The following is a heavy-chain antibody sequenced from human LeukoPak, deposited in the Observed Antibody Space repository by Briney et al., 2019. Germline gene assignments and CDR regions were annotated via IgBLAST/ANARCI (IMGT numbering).Heavy chain of an antibody. J-gene: IGHJ4*02. CDR2: IYPGDSDA. D-gene: IGHD1-26*01. Sequence: KCGESLKISCKASGYSFSTQWIGWVRQMPGKGLEWMGIIYPGDSDATYSPSFQGQVTISADKSISTAYLQWISLKASDTAMYYCARPVAGQYGELYFDYWGQGTPVTVSS. V-gene: IGHV5-51*01. CDR3: ARPVAGQYGELYFDY. CDR1: GYSFSTQW.